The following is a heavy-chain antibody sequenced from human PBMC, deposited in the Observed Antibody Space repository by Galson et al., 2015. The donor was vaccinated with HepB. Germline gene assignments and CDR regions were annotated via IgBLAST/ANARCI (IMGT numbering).Heavy chain of an antibody. CDR3: ARGNYFDVSAYYRTTPYFDY. D-gene: IGHD3-22*01. Sequence: SLRLPCAASGFSFADYAMSWVRQAPGKGLEWVTFIRNKAYSGTTEYAASVKGRFTISRDDSKAIAYLQMNSLKTEDTAVYYCARGNYFDVSAYYRTTPYFDYWGQGTPVTVSS. J-gene: IGHJ4*02. V-gene: IGHV3-49*04. CDR1: GFSFADYA. CDR2: IRNKAYSGTT.